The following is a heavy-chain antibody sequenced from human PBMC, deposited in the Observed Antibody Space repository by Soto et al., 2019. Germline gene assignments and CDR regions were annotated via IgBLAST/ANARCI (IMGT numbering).Heavy chain of an antibody. J-gene: IGHJ4*02. CDR1: GFTFSDYY. CDR2: ISSSSSYT. CDR3: ARDLYGDGLTYDY. D-gene: IGHD4-17*01. Sequence: QAQLVESGGGLVKPGGSLRLSCAASGFTFSDYYMSWIRQAPGKGLEWVSYISSSSSYTNYADSVKGRFTISRDNAKNSLYLQMNSLRAEDTAVYYCARDLYGDGLTYDYWGQGTLVTVSS. V-gene: IGHV3-11*06.